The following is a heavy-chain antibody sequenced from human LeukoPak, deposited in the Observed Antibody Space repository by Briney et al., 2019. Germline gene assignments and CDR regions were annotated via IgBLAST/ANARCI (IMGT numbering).Heavy chain of an antibody. CDR2: INPNSGGT. V-gene: IGHV1-2*02. CDR1: GYTFTGYY. Sequence: ASVKVSCEASGYTFTGYYMHWVRQAPGQGLEWMGWINPNSGGTNYAQKFQGRVTMTRDTSISTAYMELSRLRSDDTAVYYCARVPPYCSGGSCYTRHYYYYMDVWGKGTTVTVSS. J-gene: IGHJ6*03. CDR3: ARVPPYCSGGSCYTRHYYYYMDV. D-gene: IGHD2-15*01.